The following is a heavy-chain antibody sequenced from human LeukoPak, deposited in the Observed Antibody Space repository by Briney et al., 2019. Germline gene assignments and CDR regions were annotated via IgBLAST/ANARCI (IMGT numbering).Heavy chain of an antibody. V-gene: IGHV4-59*08. J-gene: IGHJ2*01. CDR2: ISYIGST. CDR3: ARRREDWYFDL. CDR1: GGSVSGYF. Sequence: KSSETLFLTCTVSGGSVSGYFWSWIRQPPGKGLEWIGYISYIGSTNYNPSLKSRVTISVDTSKNQLSLKLTSVTAADTAVYYCARRREDWYFDLWGRGTLVTVSS.